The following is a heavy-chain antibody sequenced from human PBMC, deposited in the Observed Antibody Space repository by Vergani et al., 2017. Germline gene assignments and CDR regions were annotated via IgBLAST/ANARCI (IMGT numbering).Heavy chain of an antibody. J-gene: IGHJ6*03. CDR3: ARGMGDCMDV. CDR2: ISWNVGHI. CDR1: GFTFADYT. D-gene: IGHD3-16*01. V-gene: IGHV3-9*01. Sequence: VSLVESGGGLVRPGKSLELSCEASGFTFADYTMHWVRQAPGKGLEWVSGISWNVGHIGYADSVKGRFTISRDEAKNSLTLQMRSLRAEDTAVYYCARGMGDCMDVWGKGDTVTGSS.